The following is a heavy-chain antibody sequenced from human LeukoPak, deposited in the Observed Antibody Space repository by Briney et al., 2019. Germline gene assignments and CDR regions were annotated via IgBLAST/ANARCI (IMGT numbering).Heavy chain of an antibody. V-gene: IGHV1-18*01. CDR2: ISAYNGNT. J-gene: IGHJ4*02. CDR1: GYTFTSYD. D-gene: IGHD4-17*01. Sequence: ASVKVSCKASGYTFTSYDINWVRQAPGQGLEWMGWISAYNGNTNYAQKLQGRVTMTTDTSTSTAYMELRSLRSDDTAVYYCARVLNGDYDGDFDYWGQGTLVTVSS. CDR3: ARVLNGDYDGDFDY.